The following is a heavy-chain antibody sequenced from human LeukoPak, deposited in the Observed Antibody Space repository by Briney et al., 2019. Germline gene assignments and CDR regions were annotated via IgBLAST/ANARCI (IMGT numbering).Heavy chain of an antibody. CDR3: ARGCSGGGCYYYYYGMDV. CDR2: INHSGST. CDR1: GGSFSDYY. V-gene: IGHV4-34*01. Sequence: PSETLSLTCAVYGGSFSDYYWSWIRQPPGKGLEWIGEINHSGSTNYNPSLKSRVTISVDTSKNQFSLKLSSVTAADTAVYYCARGCSGGGCYYYYYGMDVWGKGTTVTVSS. D-gene: IGHD2-15*01. J-gene: IGHJ6*04.